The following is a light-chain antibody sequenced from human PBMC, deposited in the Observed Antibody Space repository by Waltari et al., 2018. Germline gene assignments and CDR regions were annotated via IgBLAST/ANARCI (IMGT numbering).Light chain of an antibody. Sequence: QSVLTQPPSVSAAPGQRVTISSSGGSSNIGNNHVSWYRQFPGTAPKLLIYEDSERPAGIPGRFSGSKSGTSATLDITGLQAGDEADYYCGTWDSSLSGAVFGGGTHLTVL. CDR1: SSNIGNNH. CDR3: GTWDSSLSGAV. V-gene: IGLV1-51*02. CDR2: EDS. J-gene: IGLJ7*01.